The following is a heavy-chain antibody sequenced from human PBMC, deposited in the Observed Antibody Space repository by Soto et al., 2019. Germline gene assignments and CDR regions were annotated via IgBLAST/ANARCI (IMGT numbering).Heavy chain of an antibody. CDR2: IIPILGIA. D-gene: IGHD2-2*01. CDR3: ARAHCSSTSCYAVDWFDP. V-gene: IGHV1-69*02. J-gene: IGHJ5*02. CDR1: GGTFSSYT. Sequence: SVKVSCKASGGTFSSYTISWVRQAPGQGLEWMGRIIPILGIANYAQKFQGRVTITADKSTSTAYMELSSLRSEDTAVYYCARAHCSSTSCYAVDWFDPWGQGTLVTVSS.